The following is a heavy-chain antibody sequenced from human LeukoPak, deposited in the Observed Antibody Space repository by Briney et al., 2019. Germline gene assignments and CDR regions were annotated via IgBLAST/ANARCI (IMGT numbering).Heavy chain of an antibody. V-gene: IGHV3-23*01. CDR3: AKAPAPLWFGELIPGDY. D-gene: IGHD3-10*01. CDR2: ISGSGGST. Sequence: PGGSLRLSCAASGFPFTSHWLSWFRQSPGKGLEWVSAISGSGGSTYYADSVKGRFTISRDNSKNTLYLQMNSLRAEDTAVYYCAKAPAPLWFGELIPGDYWGQGTLVTVSS. J-gene: IGHJ4*02. CDR1: GFPFTSHW.